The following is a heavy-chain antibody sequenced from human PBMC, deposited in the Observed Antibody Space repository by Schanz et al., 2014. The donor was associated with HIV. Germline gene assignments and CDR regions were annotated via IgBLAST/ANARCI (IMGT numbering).Heavy chain of an antibody. CDR3: ARNQYQMLPFDF. CDR2: INPTNGKT. D-gene: IGHD2-15*01. V-gene: IGHV1-2*02. CDR1: GYIFTSNG. Sequence: QVQLVQSGAEVQKPGASVKVSCKASGYIFTSNGISWVRQAPGQGLEWMGWINPTNGKTFYTQKFRGRVTMTRDTSVNTASMEVSRLMSDDTAVYYCARNQYQMLPFDFWGQGTLVTVSS. J-gene: IGHJ4*02.